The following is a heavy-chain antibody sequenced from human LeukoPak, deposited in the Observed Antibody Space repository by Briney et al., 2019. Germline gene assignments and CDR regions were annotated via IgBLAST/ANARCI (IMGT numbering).Heavy chain of an antibody. V-gene: IGHV3-21*04. J-gene: IGHJ4*02. Sequence: PGGSLRPSCAASGFTFSSYNMNWVRQAPGRGLEWVSSITSSSSYIYYADSVKGRFTISRDNAKNSLYLQMNSLRAEDTAVYYCAKQGLLGWGDYWGQGTLVTVSS. CDR3: AKQGLLGWGDY. CDR1: GFTFSSYN. D-gene: IGHD6-25*01. CDR2: ITSSSSYI.